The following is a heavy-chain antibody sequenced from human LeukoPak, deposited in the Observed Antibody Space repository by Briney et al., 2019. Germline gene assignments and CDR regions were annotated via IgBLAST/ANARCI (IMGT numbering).Heavy chain of an antibody. CDR1: GFTFSDYY. V-gene: IGHV3-11*04. CDR3: ARDPGDGYNYFDY. Sequence: GGSLRLSCAASGFTFSDYYMCWIHQAPGKGLEWVSYISSSGSTIYYADSVKGRFTISRDNAKNSLYLQMNSLRAEDTAVYYCARDPGDGYNYFDYWGQGTLVTVSS. D-gene: IGHD5-24*01. J-gene: IGHJ4*02. CDR2: ISSSGSTI.